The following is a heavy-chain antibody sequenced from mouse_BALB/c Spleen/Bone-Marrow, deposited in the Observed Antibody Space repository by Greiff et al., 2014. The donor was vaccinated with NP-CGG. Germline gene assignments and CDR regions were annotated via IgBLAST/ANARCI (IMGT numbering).Heavy chain of an antibody. CDR2: IDPANGNT. Sequence: EVQLVESGAELVKPGASVKLSCTAPGFNIKDTYMHWVKQRPEQGLEWIGRIDPANGNTKYDPKFQGKATITADTSSNTAYLQLSSLTSEDTAVYYCAYGSSYDYFDYWGQGTTLTVSS. CDR1: GFNIKDTY. V-gene: IGHV14-3*02. D-gene: IGHD1-1*01. CDR3: AYGSSYDYFDY. J-gene: IGHJ2*01.